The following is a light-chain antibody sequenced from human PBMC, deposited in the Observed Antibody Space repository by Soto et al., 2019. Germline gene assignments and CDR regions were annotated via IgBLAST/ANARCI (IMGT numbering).Light chain of an antibody. V-gene: IGKV3D-20*02. CDR2: GAS. CDR1: QSVSSSY. J-gene: IGKJ5*01. Sequence: EIVLTQSPGTLSLSPGERATLSCRASQSVSSSYLAWYQQKPGQAPRLLIYGASSRATGIPDRFSGSGSGTDFTLTISRLEPEDFAVYYCQQRTNWQITFGQGTRLE. CDR3: QQRTNWQIT.